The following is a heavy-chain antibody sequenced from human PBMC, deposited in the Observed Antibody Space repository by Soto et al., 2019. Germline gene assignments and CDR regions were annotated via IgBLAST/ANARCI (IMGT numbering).Heavy chain of an antibody. CDR3: ARDSYAHHV. J-gene: IGHJ6*02. CDR2: INIDGSGT. D-gene: IGHD4-17*01. Sequence: HPGGSLRLSCAASGFTFSNYWMHWVRQAPGKGLVWVSRINIDGSGTTYADSVKGRFTISRDNAKNTVFLEMKNLRAEDTAVYYCARDSYAHHVRGQGTTVTVSS. CDR1: GFTFSNYW. V-gene: IGHV3-74*03.